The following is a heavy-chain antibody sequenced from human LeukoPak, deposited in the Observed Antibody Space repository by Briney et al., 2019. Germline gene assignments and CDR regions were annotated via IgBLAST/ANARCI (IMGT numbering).Heavy chain of an antibody. D-gene: IGHD6-19*01. V-gene: IGHV1-58*02. CDR1: GFTFTSSA. CDR2: IVVGSGNT. CDR3: AADGKNSSGWYSYFDY. J-gene: IGHJ4*02. Sequence: SVKVSCKASGFTFTSSAMQWVRQARGQPLDWIGWIVVGSGNTNYAQKFQERVTITRDMSTSTAYMELSSLRSEDTAVYYCAADGKNSSGWYSYFDYWGQGTLVTVSS.